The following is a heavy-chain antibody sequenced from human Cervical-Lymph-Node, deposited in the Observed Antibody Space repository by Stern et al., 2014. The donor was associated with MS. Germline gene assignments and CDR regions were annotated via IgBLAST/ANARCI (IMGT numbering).Heavy chain of an antibody. D-gene: IGHD6-19*01. Sequence: VQLVQSGAEVKKPGASVKVSCKASGYTFTGYYMHWVRQAPGQGLEWKGRINPNSGGTDDAQKFQGRVTMTRDTSISTAYMELSRLRSDDTAVYYCAREAAMAVAGTGVDYWGQGTLVTVSS. CDR1: GYTFTGYY. J-gene: IGHJ4*02. CDR2: INPNSGGT. CDR3: AREAAMAVAGTGVDY. V-gene: IGHV1-2*06.